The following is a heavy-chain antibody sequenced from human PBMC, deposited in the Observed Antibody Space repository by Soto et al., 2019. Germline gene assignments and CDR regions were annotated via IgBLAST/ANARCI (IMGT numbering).Heavy chain of an antibody. CDR3: ARGGYDYYYYCGMDV. CDR1: GGTFSSYA. CDR2: IIPIFGTA. Sequence: SVKVSCKASGGTFSSYAISWVRQAPGQGLEWMGGIIPIFGTANYAQKFQGRVTITADESTSTAYMELSSLRSEDTAVYYCARGGYDYYYYCGMDVWGQGTTVTVSS. D-gene: IGHD5-12*01. V-gene: IGHV1-69*13. J-gene: IGHJ6*02.